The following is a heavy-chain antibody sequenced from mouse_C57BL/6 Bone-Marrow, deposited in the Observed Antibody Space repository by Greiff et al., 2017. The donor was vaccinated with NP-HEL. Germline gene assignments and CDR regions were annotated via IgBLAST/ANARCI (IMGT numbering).Heavy chain of an antibody. Sequence: QVQLQQPGAELVKPGASVKLSCKASGYTFTSYWLHWVKQRPGQGLEWIGMIHPNSGSTNYNEKFKSKATLTVDKSSSTAYMQLSSLTSEDSAVYYCARRGFYYYIAWFAYWGQGTLVTVSA. D-gene: IGHD2-1*01. CDR1: GYTFTSYW. CDR2: IHPNSGST. CDR3: ARRGFYYYIAWFAY. J-gene: IGHJ3*01. V-gene: IGHV1-64*01.